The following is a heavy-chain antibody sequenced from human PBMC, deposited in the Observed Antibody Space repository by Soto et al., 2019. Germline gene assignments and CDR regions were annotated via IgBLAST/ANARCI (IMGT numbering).Heavy chain of an antibody. CDR3: AKASTYEYVWGSFRYYFDN. D-gene: IGHD3-16*02. CDR1: GFTFSSYA. J-gene: IGHJ4*02. CDR2: ISGSGDRT. Sequence: GGSLRLSCAASGFTFSSYAMSWVRQAPGKGLEWVSGISGSGDRTHYADSVKGRFTISRDNFKNTLYLQMDSLRAEDTAVYYCAKASTYEYVWGSFRYYFDNWGQGTLVTVSS. V-gene: IGHV3-23*01.